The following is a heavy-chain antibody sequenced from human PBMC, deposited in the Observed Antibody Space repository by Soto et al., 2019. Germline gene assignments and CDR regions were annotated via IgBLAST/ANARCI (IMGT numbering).Heavy chain of an antibody. CDR3: AKGSGASRPYYFDY. CDR1: GFTFSSYA. D-gene: IGHD3-16*01. J-gene: IGHJ4*02. Sequence: GGSLRLSCAASGFTFSSYAMSWVRQAPGKGLEWVSAISGSGGSTYYADSVKGRFTISRDNSKNMLYLQMNSLRAEDTAVYYCAKGSGASRPYYFDYWGQGTLVTSPQ. V-gene: IGHV3-23*01. CDR2: ISGSGGST.